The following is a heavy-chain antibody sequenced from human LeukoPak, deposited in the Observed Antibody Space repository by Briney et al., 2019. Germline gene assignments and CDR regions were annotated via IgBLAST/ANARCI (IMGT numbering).Heavy chain of an antibody. J-gene: IGHJ4*02. CDR2: ISSSTGYI. Sequence: GGSLRLSCAASGFTFSSYAITWVRQAPGKGLEWVSSISSSTGYIYYADSVKGRFTISRDNAENSLYLQMNSLRAEDTAVYYCARGYYYESSGYFFDYWGRGTLVTVSS. CDR3: ARGYYYESSGYFFDY. D-gene: IGHD3-22*01. V-gene: IGHV3-21*01. CDR1: GFTFSSYA.